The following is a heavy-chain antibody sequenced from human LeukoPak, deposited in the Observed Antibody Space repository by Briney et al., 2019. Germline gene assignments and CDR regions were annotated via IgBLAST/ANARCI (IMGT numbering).Heavy chain of an antibody. CDR1: GYTFTGYY. D-gene: IGHD3-22*01. Sequence: ASVKVSCKASGYTFTGYYMHWVRQAPGQGLEWMGWINPNSGGTNYAQKFQGRVTMTRDTSTSTVYMELSSLRSEDTAVYYCARDYGSSSGFLSGLYYYYMDVWGKGTTVTISS. J-gene: IGHJ6*03. CDR3: ARDYGSSSGFLSGLYYYYMDV. V-gene: IGHV1-2*02. CDR2: INPNSGGT.